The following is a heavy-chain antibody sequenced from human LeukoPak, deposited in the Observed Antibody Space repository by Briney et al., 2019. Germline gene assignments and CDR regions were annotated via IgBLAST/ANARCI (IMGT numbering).Heavy chain of an antibody. CDR2: MNPNSGNT. Sequence: GASVKVSCKASGYTFTSYDINWVRQATGQGLEWMGWMNPNSGNTGYAQKFQGRVTITRNTSISTAYMELSSLRSEDTAVYYCARSSSGWYGQRVFDYWGQGTLVTVSS. CDR1: GYTFTSYD. CDR3: ARSSSGWYGQRVFDY. J-gene: IGHJ4*02. V-gene: IGHV1-8*01. D-gene: IGHD6-19*01.